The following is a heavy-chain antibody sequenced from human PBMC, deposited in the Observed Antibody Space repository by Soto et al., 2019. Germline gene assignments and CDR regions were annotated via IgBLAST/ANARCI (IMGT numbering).Heavy chain of an antibody. Sequence: GGSLRLSCAASGFTFSSYAMSWVRQAPGKGLEWVSAISGSGGSTYYADSVKGRFTISRDNSKNTLYLQMNSLRAEDTAVYYCAKDAMIVVVTYWYFDLWGRGTLVTVSS. J-gene: IGHJ2*01. CDR1: GFTFSSYA. D-gene: IGHD3-22*01. CDR3: AKDAMIVVVTYWYFDL. CDR2: ISGSGGST. V-gene: IGHV3-23*01.